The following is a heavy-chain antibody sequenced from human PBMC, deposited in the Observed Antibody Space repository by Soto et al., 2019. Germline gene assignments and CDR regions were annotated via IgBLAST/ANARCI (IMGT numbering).Heavy chain of an antibody. D-gene: IGHD2-21*02. Sequence: EVQLVQSGAEVKKPGESLKISCKGSGYSFTSYWIGWVRQMPGKGLEWMGIIYPGDSDTRYSPSFQGQVTISADKSISTAYLQWSSLKASDTAMYYCASGEAAYCGGDCYFRSGMDVWGQGTTVTVSS. CDR1: GYSFTSYW. V-gene: IGHV5-51*01. CDR3: ASGEAAYCGGDCYFRSGMDV. J-gene: IGHJ6*02. CDR2: IYPGDSDT.